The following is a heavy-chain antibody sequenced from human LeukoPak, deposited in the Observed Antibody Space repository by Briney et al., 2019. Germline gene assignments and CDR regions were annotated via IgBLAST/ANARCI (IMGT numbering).Heavy chain of an antibody. J-gene: IGHJ4*02. CDR1: GFTFSSYS. CDR3: TTGYYYYDSSGTKYYFDY. V-gene: IGHV3-15*01. Sequence: GGSLRLSCAASGFTFSSYSMNWVRQAPGKGLEWVGRIKSKTDGGTTDYAAPVKGRFTISRDDSKNTLYLQMNSLKAEDTAVYYCTTGYYYYDSSGTKYYFDYWGQGTLVTVSS. CDR2: IKSKTDGGTT. D-gene: IGHD3-22*01.